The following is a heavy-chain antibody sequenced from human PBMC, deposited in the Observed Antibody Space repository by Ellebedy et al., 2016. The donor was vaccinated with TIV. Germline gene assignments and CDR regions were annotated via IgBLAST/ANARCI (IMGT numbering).Heavy chain of an antibody. D-gene: IGHD6-19*01. CDR1: GFTFSNYN. J-gene: IGHJ4*02. Sequence: GESLKISCVASGFTFSNYNMNWVRQAPGKGLEWVSCISSGSSYIYHTDSVKGRFTISRDNARNSLFLQMNSLRAEDTAVYFCARGDRGWALDYWGPGTLVTVSS. V-gene: IGHV3-21*01. CDR2: ISSGSSYI. CDR3: ARGDRGWALDY.